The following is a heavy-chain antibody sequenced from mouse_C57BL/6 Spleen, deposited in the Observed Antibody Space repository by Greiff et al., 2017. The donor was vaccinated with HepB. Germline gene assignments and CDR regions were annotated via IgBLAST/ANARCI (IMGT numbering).Heavy chain of an antibody. CDR1: GYAFSSSW. D-gene: IGHD1-1*01. CDR2: IYPGDGDT. Sequence: QVQLQQSGPELVKPGPSVKISCKASGYAFSSSWMNWVKQRPGKGLEWIGRIYPGDGDTNYNGKFKGKATLTADKSSSTAYMQLSSLTSEDSAVYFCATYGSSYRAMDYWGQGTSVTVSS. J-gene: IGHJ4*01. V-gene: IGHV1-82*01. CDR3: ATYGSSYRAMDY.